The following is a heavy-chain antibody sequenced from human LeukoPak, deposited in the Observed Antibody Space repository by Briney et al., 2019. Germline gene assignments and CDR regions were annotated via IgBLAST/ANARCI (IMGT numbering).Heavy chain of an antibody. Sequence: SETLSLTCTVSGGSISSYYWSWIRQTPGKGLEWIGYIYYSGSTNYNPSLKSRVTISVDTSKNQFSLKLSSLTAADTAVYYCARAAYCGGDCYLFDYWGQGTLVTVFS. CDR2: IYYSGST. CDR3: ARAAYCGGDCYLFDY. CDR1: GGSISSYY. D-gene: IGHD2-21*02. J-gene: IGHJ4*02. V-gene: IGHV4-59*08.